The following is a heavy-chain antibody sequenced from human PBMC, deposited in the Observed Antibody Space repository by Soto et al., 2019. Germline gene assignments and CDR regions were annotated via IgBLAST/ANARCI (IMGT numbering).Heavy chain of an antibody. J-gene: IGHJ4*02. CDR1: GFTFSSYG. D-gene: IGHD1-26*01. Sequence: QVQLVESGGGVVQPGRSLRLSCVASGFTFSSYGMHWVRQAPGKGLEWVAIISYDGSNTYYADSVKGRFTISRDNSKNTLHLQTNSLRAEDTSVYYCAKEGGLSGSYYISSSYYFDYWGQGTLVTVSS. CDR3: AKEGGLSGSYYISSSYYFDY. CDR2: ISYDGSNT. V-gene: IGHV3-30*18.